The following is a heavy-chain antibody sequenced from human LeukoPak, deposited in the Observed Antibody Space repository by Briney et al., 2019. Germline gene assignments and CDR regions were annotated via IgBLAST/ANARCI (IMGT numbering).Heavy chain of an antibody. J-gene: IGHJ3*02. CDR2: IYSGGST. Sequence: GGSLRLSCAASGFTVSSNYMSWVRQAPGKGLEWVSVIYSGGSTYYSDSVKGRFTISRDNSKNTLYLQMNSLRAEDTAVYYCASGAMPDAFDIWGQGTMVTVS. D-gene: IGHD2-2*01. CDR3: ASGAMPDAFDI. CDR1: GFTVSSNY. V-gene: IGHV3-53*01.